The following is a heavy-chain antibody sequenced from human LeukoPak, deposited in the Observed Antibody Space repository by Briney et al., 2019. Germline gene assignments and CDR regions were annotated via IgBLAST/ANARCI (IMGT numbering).Heavy chain of an antibody. V-gene: IGHV1-2*02. D-gene: IGHD5-18*01. Sequence: ASAKVSCKASGYTFTGYYMHWVRQAPGQGLEWMGWINPNSGGTNYAQKFQGRVTMTRDTSISTAYMELSRLRSDDTAVYYCARDIARYGGGFDYWGQGTLVTVSS. CDR1: GYTFTGYY. J-gene: IGHJ4*02. CDR3: ARDIARYGGGFDY. CDR2: INPNSGGT.